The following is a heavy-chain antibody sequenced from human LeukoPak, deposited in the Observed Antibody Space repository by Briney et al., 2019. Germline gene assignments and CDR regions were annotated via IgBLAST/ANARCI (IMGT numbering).Heavy chain of an antibody. Sequence: SETLSLTCIVSGGSTSGGNYYWSWIRQPPGKGLEWIGYIYYSGSTYYNPSLKSRVTISVDTSKNQFSLKLSSVTAADTAVYYCARDGITGTKGDYWGQGTLVTVSS. D-gene: IGHD1-7*01. CDR2: IYYSGST. J-gene: IGHJ4*02. CDR1: GGSTSGGNYY. CDR3: ARDGITGTKGDY. V-gene: IGHV4-30-4*01.